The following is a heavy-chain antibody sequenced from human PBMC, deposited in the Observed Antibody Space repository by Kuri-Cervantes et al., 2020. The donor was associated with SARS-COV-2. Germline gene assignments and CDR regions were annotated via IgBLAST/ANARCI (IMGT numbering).Heavy chain of an antibody. J-gene: IGHJ4*02. CDR2: INPSDGVT. CDR3: ARVTSTGDVDY. Sequence: ASVKVSCKASGYTFTGYYMHWVRQAPGQGLEWMGIINPSDGVTTYAQKFQGRVTMTRDTSTSTVYMELSSLKSEDTAVYYCARVTSTGDVDYWGQGTLVTVSS. V-gene: IGHV1-46*01. CDR1: GYTFTGYY. D-gene: IGHD7-27*01.